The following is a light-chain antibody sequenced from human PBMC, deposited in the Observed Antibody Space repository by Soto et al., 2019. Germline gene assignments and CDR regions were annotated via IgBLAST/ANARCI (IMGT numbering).Light chain of an antibody. J-gene: IGLJ2*01. CDR3: SSFTTSSTLL. V-gene: IGLV2-14*03. CDR2: EVS. Sequence: QSALTQPASVSGSPGQSITISCTGTSSDVGGYKYVSWYQQHPDKAPKLMLYEVSNRPSGVSNRFSGSKSGNTASLTISGLQAEDEADYFCSSFTTSSTLLFGGGTKLTVL. CDR1: SSDVGGYKY.